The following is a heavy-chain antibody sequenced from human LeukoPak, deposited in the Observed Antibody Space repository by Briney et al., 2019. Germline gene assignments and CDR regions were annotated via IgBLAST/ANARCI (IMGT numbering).Heavy chain of an antibody. CDR3: ANAETYYYGSGSYYLLY. D-gene: IGHD3-10*01. V-gene: IGHV3-23*01. Sequence: GGSLRLSCAASGFTFSSYAMSWVRQAPGKGLEWVSAISGSGGSTYYADSVKGRFTISRGNSKNTLYLQMNSLRAEDTAVYYCANAETYYYGSGSYYLLYWGQGTLVTVSS. CDR1: GFTFSSYA. CDR2: ISGSGGST. J-gene: IGHJ4*02.